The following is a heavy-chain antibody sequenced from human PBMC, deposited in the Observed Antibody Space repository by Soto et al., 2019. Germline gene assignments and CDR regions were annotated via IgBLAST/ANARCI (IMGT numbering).Heavy chain of an antibody. CDR3: AKDMFSSSSAATFDY. CDR2: ISWQSDSI. J-gene: IGHJ4*02. Sequence: EVQLVESGGGLAQPGRSLRLSCAASGFIFDDYAMHWVRQAPGKGLEWVSGISWQSDSIRYADSVKGRFTISRDNAKNSLYLQMNSLRVEDTALYYCAKDMFSSSSAATFDYWGQGILVTVSS. D-gene: IGHD6-6*01. V-gene: IGHV3-9*01. CDR1: GFIFDDYA.